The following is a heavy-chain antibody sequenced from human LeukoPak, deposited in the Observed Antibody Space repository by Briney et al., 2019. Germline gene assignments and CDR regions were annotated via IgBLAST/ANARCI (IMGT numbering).Heavy chain of an antibody. CDR3: ARRYCSSTSCLIDN. Sequence: PGGSLRLSCAASGFTSSSSWMHWVRQAPGKGLVWVSRINSDGSSTNYADSVKGRFTISRDNAKNTLYLQMNSLRAEDTAVYYCARRYCSSTSCLIDNWGQGTLVTVSS. D-gene: IGHD2-2*01. J-gene: IGHJ4*02. V-gene: IGHV3-74*01. CDR2: INSDGSST. CDR1: GFTSSSSW.